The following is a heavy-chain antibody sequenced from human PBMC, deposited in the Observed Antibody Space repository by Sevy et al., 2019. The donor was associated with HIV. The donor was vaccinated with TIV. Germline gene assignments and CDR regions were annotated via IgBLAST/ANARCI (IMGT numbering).Heavy chain of an antibody. V-gene: IGHV3-53*01. Sequence: GGSLRLSCVASGFTVSSNYMSWVRQAPGKGLEWVSVIYSGGSTYYADSVKGRSTISRDNSKNTLYLQMNSLRAEDTAVYYCARDRHYSYGFEYYYGMDVWGQGTTVTVSS. J-gene: IGHJ6*02. CDR3: ARDRHYSYGFEYYYGMDV. CDR1: GFTVSSNY. CDR2: IYSGGST. D-gene: IGHD5-18*01.